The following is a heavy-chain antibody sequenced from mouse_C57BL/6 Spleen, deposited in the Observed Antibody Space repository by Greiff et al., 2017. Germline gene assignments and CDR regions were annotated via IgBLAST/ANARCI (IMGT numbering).Heavy chain of an antibody. CDR1: GYTFTSYW. V-gene: IGHV1-61*01. D-gene: IGHD4-1*01. CDR3: ARLLLGRDC. CDR2: IYPSDSET. Sequence: VQLQQPGAELVRPGSSVKLSCKASGYTFTSYWMDWVKQRPGQGLEWIGNIYPSDSETHYNQKFKDKATLTVDKSSSTAYMQLSSLTSEDSAVYYCARLLLGRDCWGQGTTLTVSS. J-gene: IGHJ2*01.